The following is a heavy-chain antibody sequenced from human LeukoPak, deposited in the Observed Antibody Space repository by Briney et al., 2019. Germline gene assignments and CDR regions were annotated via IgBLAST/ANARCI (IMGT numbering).Heavy chain of an antibody. CDR3: ARDRSRVHDY. D-gene: IGHD3-10*01. CDR2: ISYDGSNK. J-gene: IGHJ4*02. V-gene: IGHV3-30*03. CDR1: GFTFSSYG. Sequence: GSLRLSCAASGFTFSSYGMHWVRQAPGKGLEWVAVISYDGSNKYYADSVKGRFTISRDNAKNSLYLQMNSLRAEDTAVYYCARDRSRVHDYWGQGTLVTVSS.